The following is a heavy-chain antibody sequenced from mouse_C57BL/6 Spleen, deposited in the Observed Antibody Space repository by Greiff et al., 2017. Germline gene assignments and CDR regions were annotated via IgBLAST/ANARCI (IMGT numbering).Heavy chain of an antibody. D-gene: IGHD1-1*01. Sequence: QVQLQQPGAELVKPGASVKMSCKASGYTFTSYWITWVKQRPGQGLEWIGDIYPGSGSTNYNGKFKSKATMTVDTSSSPAYMQLSSLTSEDSAVYYCARERCGAMDYWGQGTSVTVSS. CDR2: IYPGSGST. CDR3: ARERCGAMDY. V-gene: IGHV1-55*01. CDR1: GYTFTSYW. J-gene: IGHJ4*01.